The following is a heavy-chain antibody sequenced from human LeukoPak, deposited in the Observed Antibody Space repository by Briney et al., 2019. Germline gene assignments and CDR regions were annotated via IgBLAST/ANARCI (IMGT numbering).Heavy chain of an antibody. CDR1: GGSISSYY. V-gene: IGHV4-59*12. J-gene: IGHJ4*02. D-gene: IGHD4-17*01. CDR3: ARGSTATLNFDY. CDR2: IYYSGST. Sequence: PSETLSLTCTVSGGSISSYYWSWIRQPPGKGLEWIGYIYYSGSTYYNPSLKSRVTISVDTSKNQFSLKLSSVTAADTAVYYCARGSTATLNFDYWGQGTLVTVSS.